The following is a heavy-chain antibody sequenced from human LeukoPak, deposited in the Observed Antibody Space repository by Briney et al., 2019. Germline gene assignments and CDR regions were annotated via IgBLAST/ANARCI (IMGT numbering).Heavy chain of an antibody. CDR3: ARQEDIVGATRVDY. J-gene: IGHJ4*02. CDR2: IYYSGST. V-gene: IGHV4-39*01. CDR1: GGSISSSSYY. Sequence: SETLSLTCTVSGGSISSSSYYWGWIRQPPGKGLEWIGSIYYSGSTYYNPSLKSRVTISVDTSKNQFSLKLSSVTAADTAVYYCARQEDIVGATRVDYWGQGTLVTVSS. D-gene: IGHD1-26*01.